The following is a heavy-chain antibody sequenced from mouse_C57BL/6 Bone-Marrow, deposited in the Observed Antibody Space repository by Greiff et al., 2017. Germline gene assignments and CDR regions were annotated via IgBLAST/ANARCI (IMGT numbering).Heavy chain of an antibody. CDR2: IDPSDSYT. J-gene: IGHJ3*01. D-gene: IGHD1-1*01. Sequence: QVQLQQPGAELVKPGASVKLSCKASGYTFTSYWMQWVKQRPGQGLEWIGEIDPSDSYTNYNQKFKGKATLTVDTSSSTAYMQLSSLTYEDSAVYYCEREGITTVVATPPWFAYWGQGTLVTVSA. V-gene: IGHV1-50*01. CDR1: GYTFTSYW. CDR3: EREGITTVVATPPWFAY.